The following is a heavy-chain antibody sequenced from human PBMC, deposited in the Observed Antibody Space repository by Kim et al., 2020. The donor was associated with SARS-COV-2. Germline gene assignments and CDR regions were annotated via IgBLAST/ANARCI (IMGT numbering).Heavy chain of an antibody. J-gene: IGHJ6*02. V-gene: IGHV3-30-3*01. Sequence: GGSLRLSCAASGFTFSSYAMHWVRQAPGKGLEWVAVISYDGSNKYYADSVKGRFTISRDNSKNTLYLQMNSLRAEDTAVYYCARDGTNYGLSAWYYYYGMDVWGQGTTVTVSS. CDR2: ISYDGSNK. CDR1: GFTFSSYA. D-gene: IGHD3-10*01. CDR3: ARDGTNYGLSAWYYYYGMDV.